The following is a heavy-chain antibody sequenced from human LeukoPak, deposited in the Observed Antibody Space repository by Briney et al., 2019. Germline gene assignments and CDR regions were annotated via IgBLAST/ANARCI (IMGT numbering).Heavy chain of an antibody. CDR1: GFTFSNYW. V-gene: IGHV3-23*01. CDR2: ISGSGGST. J-gene: IGHJ4*02. CDR3: RWELRWEYYFDY. D-gene: IGHD1-26*01. Sequence: PGGSLRLSCAASGFTFSNYWMSWVRQAPGKGLEWVSAISGSGGSTYYADSVKGRFTISRDNSKNTLYLQMNSLRAEDTAVYYCRWELRWEYYFDYWGQGTLVTVSS.